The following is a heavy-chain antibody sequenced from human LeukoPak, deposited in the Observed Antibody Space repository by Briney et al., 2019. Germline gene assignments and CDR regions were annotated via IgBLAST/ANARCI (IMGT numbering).Heavy chain of an antibody. J-gene: IGHJ5*02. V-gene: IGHV3-23*01. CDR1: GFAFSVYA. CDR3: AKPISGGLAVTADWFRP. CDR2: INANSIST. Sequence: GGSLRLSCAASGFAFSVYAMSWLRQPPGQGLEWVSTINANSISTSYAASVRGRFTISRDNAKDTLYLQLNTLRADATATYYCAKPISGGLAVTADWFRPWGQGTLVVVPS. D-gene: IGHD6-19*01.